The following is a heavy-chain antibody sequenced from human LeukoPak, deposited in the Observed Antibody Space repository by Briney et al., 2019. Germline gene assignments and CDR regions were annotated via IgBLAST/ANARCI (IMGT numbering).Heavy chain of an antibody. CDR3: ATDSYSNYVGYFDY. Sequence: GASVKVTFKASGYSFSGNYMHLVRQPPAQGPERKGWISPNSGGTNYAQNYQGRVTITEDTSTDKAYLELSSMRSEDTAVYFCATDSYSNYVGYFDYWGQGTLVTVSS. D-gene: IGHD4-11*01. V-gene: IGHV1-2*02. CDR2: ISPNSGGT. CDR1: GYSFSGNY. J-gene: IGHJ4*02.